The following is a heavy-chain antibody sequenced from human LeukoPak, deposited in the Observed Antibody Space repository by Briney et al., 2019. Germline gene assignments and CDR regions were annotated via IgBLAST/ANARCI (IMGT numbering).Heavy chain of an antibody. D-gene: IGHD3-9*01. Sequence: GASVKVSCKASGGTFSSYAISWVRQAPGQGLGWMGGIIPIFGTANYAQKFQGRVTITADESTSTAYMELSSLRSEDTAVYYCARVLRYFDWLLVDYWGQGTLVTVSS. CDR2: IIPIFGTA. CDR1: GGTFSSYA. CDR3: ARVLRYFDWLLVDY. V-gene: IGHV1-69*13. J-gene: IGHJ4*02.